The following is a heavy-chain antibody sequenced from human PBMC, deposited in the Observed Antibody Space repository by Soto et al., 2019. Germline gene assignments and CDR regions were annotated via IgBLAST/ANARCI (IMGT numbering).Heavy chain of an antibody. J-gene: IGHJ6*02. CDR2: FDPEDGET. V-gene: IGHV1-24*01. CDR3: ATTDITIFGVVIKQNYYYYYGMDV. D-gene: IGHD3-3*01. Sequence: ASVKVSCKASGYTFTGYYMHWVRQAPGQGLEWMGGFDPEDGETIYAQKFQGRVTMTEDTSTDTAYMELSSLRSEDTAVYYCATTDITIFGVVIKQNYYYYYGMDVWGQGTTVTVYS. CDR1: GYTFTGYY.